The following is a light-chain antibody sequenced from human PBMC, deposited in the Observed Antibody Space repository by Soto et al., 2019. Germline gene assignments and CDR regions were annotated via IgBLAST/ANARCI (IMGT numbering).Light chain of an antibody. CDR2: GAS. CDR1: QSVSSK. CDR3: QQYGSSPPSST. J-gene: IGKJ5*01. Sequence: ETVMTQSPATLSVSPGERATLSCRASQSVSSKLAWYQQKPGQAPRLLIYGASTRATGIPARFSGSGSGTEFTLSISSLQSEDFAVYYCQQYGSSPPSSTFGQGTRLEIK. V-gene: IGKV3D-15*01.